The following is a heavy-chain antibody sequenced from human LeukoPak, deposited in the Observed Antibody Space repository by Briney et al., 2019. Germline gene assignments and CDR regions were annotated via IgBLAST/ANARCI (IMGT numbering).Heavy chain of an antibody. V-gene: IGHV4-4*07. CDR2: IYLSGHP. CDR3: ARGRNSVSGYDAFDI. CDR1: GVSLSTQY. Sequence: SDTLSLTRTLSGVSLSTQYWSWIRHPAGGGLECSGRIYLSGHPNYNPPLKTRAPMSLDTPKNQFSLRLSSVTAADAAVYYCARGRNSVSGYDAFDIWGQGTMVTVSS. D-gene: IGHD5/OR15-5a*01. J-gene: IGHJ3*02.